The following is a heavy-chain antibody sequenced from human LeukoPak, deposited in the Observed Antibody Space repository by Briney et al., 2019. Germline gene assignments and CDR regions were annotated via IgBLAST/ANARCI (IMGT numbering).Heavy chain of an antibody. CDR1: GFALGNHA. D-gene: IGHD2-8*02. CDR3: ARDYLVGCTDTICYPIDY. CDR2: ISYEASNK. Sequence: GGSLRLSCAASGFALGNHAMDGVRQAPGMGLEWVAVISYEASNKYYADSVKGRFTISRDNSKNMLYLQMNSLRAEDTAVYYCARDYLVGCTDTICYPIDYWGQGTLVTVSS. V-gene: IGHV3-30*01. J-gene: IGHJ4*02.